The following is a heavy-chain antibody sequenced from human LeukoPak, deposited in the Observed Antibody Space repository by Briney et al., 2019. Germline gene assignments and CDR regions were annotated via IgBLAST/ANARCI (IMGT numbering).Heavy chain of an antibody. V-gene: IGHV4-31*03. CDR2: IYYSGST. CDR1: GGSISSGGYY. J-gene: IGHJ5*02. Sequence: SETLSLTCTVSGGSISSGGYYWSWVRQHPGKGLEWIGYIYYSGSTYYNPSLKSRVTISVDTSKNQFSLKLSSVTAADTAVYYRARESHFRRRTSHSHALGWFDPWGQGTLVTVSS. CDR3: ARESHFRRRTSHSHALGWFDP. D-gene: IGHD3-3*02.